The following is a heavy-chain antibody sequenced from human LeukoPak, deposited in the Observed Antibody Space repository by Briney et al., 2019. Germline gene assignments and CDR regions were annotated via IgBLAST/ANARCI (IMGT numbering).Heavy chain of an antibody. V-gene: IGHV5-51*01. CDR3: ARSIFYSVYYYGMDV. D-gene: IGHD3-3*02. CDR1: GYSFTRYW. Sequence: GESLKISCKGSGYSFTRYWIGWVRQMPGKGLEWMGIIYPGDSDTRYSPSFQGQVTISADKSISTAYLQWSSLKASDTAMYYCARSIFYSVYYYGMDVWGQGTTVTVSS. CDR2: IYPGDSDT. J-gene: IGHJ6*02.